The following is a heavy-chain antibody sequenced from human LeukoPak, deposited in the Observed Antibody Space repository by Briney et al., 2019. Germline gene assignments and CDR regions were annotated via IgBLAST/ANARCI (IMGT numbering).Heavy chain of an antibody. CDR1: GVSINDFY. J-gene: IGHJ4*02. Sequence: SETLSLTCTVSGVSINDFYWTSIRQSPGNGLEWVGYIYYDGSTDYNPSLKSRVTMSIDTSRSQFSLKLNSVTAADTAVYYCTKVGLSGLFDYWGQGALVTVSS. V-gene: IGHV4-59*01. CDR3: TKVGLSGLFDY. CDR2: IYYDGST. D-gene: IGHD3-10*01.